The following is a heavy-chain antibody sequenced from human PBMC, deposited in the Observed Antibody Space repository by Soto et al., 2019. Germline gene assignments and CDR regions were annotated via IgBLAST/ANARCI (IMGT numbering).Heavy chain of an antibody. D-gene: IGHD2-2*01. J-gene: IGHJ4*02. CDR3: ARGRGYCSSNNCYDFDY. CDR2: IYPGDSNI. Sequence: GGALKISCEGSGYSFCHYWIARVRQMPGKGLEWMGAIYPGDSNIKYSPSFQGQVTISADKSISTAYLQWSSLKASDTAMYFCARGRGYCSSNNCYDFDYWGQGALVTVS. V-gene: IGHV5-51*01. CDR1: GYSFCHYW.